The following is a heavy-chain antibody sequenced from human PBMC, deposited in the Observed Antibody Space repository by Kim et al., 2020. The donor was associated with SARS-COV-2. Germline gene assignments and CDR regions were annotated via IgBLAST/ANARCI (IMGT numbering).Heavy chain of an antibody. CDR3: ASAGYYYDTRYFDY. Sequence: YLDSLKGRFTISRDDAKSSLSLQMDSLRVEDTAMYYCASAGYYYDTRYFDYWGQGTLVTVSS. J-gene: IGHJ4*02. D-gene: IGHD3-22*01. V-gene: IGHV3-7*03.